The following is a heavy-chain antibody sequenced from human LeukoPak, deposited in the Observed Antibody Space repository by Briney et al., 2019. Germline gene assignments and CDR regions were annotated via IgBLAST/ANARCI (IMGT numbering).Heavy chain of an antibody. CDR2: IIPIFGTA. CDR1: GGTFSSYT. D-gene: IGHD3-16*02. J-gene: IGHJ3*02. CDR3: AREMITFGGVIVSPDGAFDI. Sequence: SVKVSCKASGGTFSSYTISWVRQAPGQGLEWMGGIIPIFGTANYAQKFQGRVTITADKSTSTAYMELSSLRSEDTAVYYCAREMITFGGVIVSPDGAFDIWGQGTMVTVSS. V-gene: IGHV1-69*06.